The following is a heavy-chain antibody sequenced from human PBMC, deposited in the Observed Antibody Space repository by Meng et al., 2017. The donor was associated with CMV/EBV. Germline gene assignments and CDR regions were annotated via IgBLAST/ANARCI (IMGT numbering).Heavy chain of an antibody. J-gene: IGHJ4*02. V-gene: IGHV3-23*03. D-gene: IGHD2-2*01. Sequence: GGSLRLSCAASGLTFSSYAMSWVRQAPGKGLEWVSVIYSGGSSTYYADSVKGRFTISRDNSKNTLYLQMNSLRAEDTAVYYCAKDSEGYCSSTSCYGAGYYFDYWGQGTLVTVSS. CDR2: IYSGGSST. CDR1: GLTFSSYA. CDR3: AKDSEGYCSSTSCYGAGYYFDY.